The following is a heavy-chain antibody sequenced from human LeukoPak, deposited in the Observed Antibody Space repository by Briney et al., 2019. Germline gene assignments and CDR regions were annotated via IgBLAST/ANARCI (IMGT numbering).Heavy chain of an antibody. V-gene: IGHV1-46*01. CDR3: AREPGVVVAAREMTFDI. D-gene: IGHD2-15*01. CDR1: GYTFTSYY. Sequence: ASVKVSCKASGYTFTSYYMHWVRQAPGQGLEWMGIINPSGGSTSYEQKFQGRVTMTRDTSTSTVYMELSSLRSEDTAVYYCAREPGVVVAAREMTFDIWGQGTMVTVSS. J-gene: IGHJ3*02. CDR2: INPSGGST.